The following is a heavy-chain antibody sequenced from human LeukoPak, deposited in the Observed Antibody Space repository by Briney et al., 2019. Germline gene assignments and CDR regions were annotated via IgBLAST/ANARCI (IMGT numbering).Heavy chain of an antibody. J-gene: IGHJ4*02. CDR2: ISSSSSTI. CDR1: GFTFSDYY. Sequence: PGGSLRLSCAASGFTFSDYYMSWVRQAPGKGLEWVSYISSSSSTIYYADSVKGRFTISRDNAKNSLYLQMNSLRAEDTAVYYCARDDEYYCSSTSCLTKPFDYWGQGTLVTVSS. V-gene: IGHV3-11*04. CDR3: ARDDEYYCSSTSCLTKPFDY. D-gene: IGHD2-2*01.